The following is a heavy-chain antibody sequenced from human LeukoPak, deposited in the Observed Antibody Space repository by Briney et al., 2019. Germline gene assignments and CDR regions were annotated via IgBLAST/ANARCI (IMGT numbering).Heavy chain of an antibody. V-gene: IGHV4-30-4*01. Sequence: SQTLSLTCTVSGGSISSGDYYWSWIRQPPGKGLEWIGYIYYGGSTYYNPSLKSRVTISVDTSKNQFSLKLSSVTAADTAVYYCARGSPDEYYDYNTYYYYGMDVWGQGTTVTVSS. CDR1: GGSISSGDYY. CDR2: IYYGGST. J-gene: IGHJ6*02. D-gene: IGHD3-3*01. CDR3: ARGSPDEYYDYNTYYYYGMDV.